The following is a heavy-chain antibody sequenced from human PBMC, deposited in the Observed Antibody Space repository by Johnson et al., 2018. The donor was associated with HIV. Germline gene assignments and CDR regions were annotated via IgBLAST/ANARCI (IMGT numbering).Heavy chain of an antibody. CDR2: INSDGSST. D-gene: IGHD3-10*01. V-gene: IGHV3-74*01. CDR3: ARDAKGGYGEAVDS. Sequence: VQLVESGGGLVQHGGSLRLSCAASGFTFSSYWMHWVRQAPGKGLVWVSRINSDGSSTSYADSVKGRFTISRDNAKNTLYLQMNSLRAEDTAVFYCARDAKGGYGEAVDSWGQGTMVTVSS. CDR1: GFTFSSYW. J-gene: IGHJ3*02.